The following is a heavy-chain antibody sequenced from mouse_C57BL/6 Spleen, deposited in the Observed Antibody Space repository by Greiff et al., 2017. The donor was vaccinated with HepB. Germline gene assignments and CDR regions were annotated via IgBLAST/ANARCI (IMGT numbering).Heavy chain of an antibody. J-gene: IGHJ2*01. V-gene: IGHV1-19*01. D-gene: IGHD1-1*01. Sequence: VQLKESGPVLVKPGASVKMSCKASGYTFTDYYMNWVKQSHGKSLEWIGVINPYNGGTSYNQKFKGKATLTVDKSSSTAYMELNSLTSEDSAVYYCAGGHYYGSSFDYWGQGTTLTVSS. CDR3: AGGHYYGSSFDY. CDR2: INPYNGGT. CDR1: GYTFTDYY.